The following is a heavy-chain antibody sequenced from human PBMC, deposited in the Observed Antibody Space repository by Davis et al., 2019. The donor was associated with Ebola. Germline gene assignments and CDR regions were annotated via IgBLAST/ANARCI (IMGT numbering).Heavy chain of an antibody. CDR1: GFTFSSYA. CDR2: ISGSGGST. D-gene: IGHD4-17*01. Sequence: GESLKISCAASGFTFSSYAMSWVRQAPGKGLEWVSAISGSGGSTYYADSVKGRFTISRDNSKNTLYLQMNSLRAEDTAVYYCAKNYYGTVTTPNYWGQGTLVTVSS. CDR3: AKNYYGTVTTPNY. V-gene: IGHV3-23*01. J-gene: IGHJ4*02.